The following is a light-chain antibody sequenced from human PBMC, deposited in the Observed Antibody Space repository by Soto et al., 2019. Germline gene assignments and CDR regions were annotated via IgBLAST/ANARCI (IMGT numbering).Light chain of an antibody. CDR2: GAS. Sequence: EILMTQSPATLSVSPGEGATLSCRASQSISSSLAWYQQKPGQAPRLLIYGASTRATGVPARFSGSGSGSEFTLTISSLQSEDFAIYYCQQYNNWPETFGQGTKVEIK. CDR3: QQYNNWPET. V-gene: IGKV3-15*01. CDR1: QSISSS. J-gene: IGKJ1*01.